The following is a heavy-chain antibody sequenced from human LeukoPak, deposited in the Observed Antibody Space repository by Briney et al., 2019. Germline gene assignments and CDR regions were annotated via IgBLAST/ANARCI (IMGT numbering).Heavy chain of an antibody. Sequence: ASVKVSCKASGYTFTSYYMHWVRQASGQGLEWMGIINPSGGSTSYAQKFQGRVTMTRDMSTTTVYMELNSLRSEDTAVYYCARASSGSYSNRDAFAIWGQGTMVTVSS. J-gene: IGHJ3*02. V-gene: IGHV1-46*01. CDR1: GYTFTSYY. CDR2: INPSGGST. CDR3: ARASSGSYSNRDAFAI. D-gene: IGHD1-26*01.